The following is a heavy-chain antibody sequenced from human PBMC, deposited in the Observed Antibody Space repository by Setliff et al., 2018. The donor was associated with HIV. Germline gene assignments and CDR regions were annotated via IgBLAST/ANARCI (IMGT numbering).Heavy chain of an antibody. J-gene: IGHJ5*02. CDR2: ISDSGTT. D-gene: IGHD2-15*01. Sequence: SETLSLTCTVSGGSISPYYWSWIRQPPGKGLEWIAWISDSGTTNYNPSLKSRVTLSVDTPKNQFSLSLTSVTGADTAVYYCARGGASSKYLDPWGQGTLVTVSS. V-gene: IGHV4-59*01. CDR1: GGSISPYY. CDR3: ARGGASSKYLDP.